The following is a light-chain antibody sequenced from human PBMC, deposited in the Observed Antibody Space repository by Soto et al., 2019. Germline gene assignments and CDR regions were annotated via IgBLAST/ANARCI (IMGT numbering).Light chain of an antibody. CDR2: GAS. Sequence: EIVLTQSPGTLSLSPGERATLSCRASQSVSSSYLAWYQQKPGQAPRLLIYGASSRATGIPDRFSGSGSGTDFTLTISRLEPADFAVYYCQQYDSSPVTFGPGTKVDIK. J-gene: IGKJ3*01. V-gene: IGKV3-20*01. CDR3: QQYDSSPVT. CDR1: QSVSSSY.